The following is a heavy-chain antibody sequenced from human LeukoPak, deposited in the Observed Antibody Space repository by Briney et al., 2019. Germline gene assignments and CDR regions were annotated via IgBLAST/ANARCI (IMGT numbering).Heavy chain of an antibody. J-gene: IGHJ6*02. CDR1: GFTFTSSA. V-gene: IGHV1-58*02. Sequence: SVKVSCKASGFTFTSSAMQWVRQARGQRLEWIGWIVVGSGNTNYAQKFQERVTITRDMSTSTAYMELSGLRSEDTAVYYCAADPANYYYYGMDVWGQGTTVTVSS. CDR3: AADPANYYYYGMDV. CDR2: IVVGSGNT.